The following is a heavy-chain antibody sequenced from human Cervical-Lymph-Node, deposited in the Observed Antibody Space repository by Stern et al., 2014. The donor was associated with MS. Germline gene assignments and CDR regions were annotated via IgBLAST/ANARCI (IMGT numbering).Heavy chain of an antibody. D-gene: IGHD5-18*01. J-gene: IGHJ4*02. V-gene: IGHV4-39*01. CDR2: VYYSGNT. CDR3: ARHQLGYGYAYLRY. Sequence: QVQLQESGPGLVKPSDTLSLTCSVSGDSLSSSTFYWGWIRQPPGKGPEWIGSVYYSGNTYYHPSPKSRVTISLATSKNQFSLRLPSVTAADTAVYYCARHQLGYGYAYLRYWGQGTLVTVSS. CDR1: GDSLSSSTFY.